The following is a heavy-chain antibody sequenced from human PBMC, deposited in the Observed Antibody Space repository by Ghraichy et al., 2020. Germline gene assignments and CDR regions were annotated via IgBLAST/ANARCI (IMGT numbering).Heavy chain of an antibody. J-gene: IGHJ2*01. CDR1: GGSISTYY. CDR2: IYHIGST. D-gene: IGHD2-2*01. V-gene: IGHV4-59*01. CDR3: ARISVEVRFGFWYFDL. Sequence: TLSHTCRVSGGSISTYYWSWIRQPPGKGLEWIGYIYHIGSTNYNPSLKSRVTISVDTSKNQFSLKLSSVTAADTALYYCARISVEVRFGFWYFDLWGRGTLVTVSS.